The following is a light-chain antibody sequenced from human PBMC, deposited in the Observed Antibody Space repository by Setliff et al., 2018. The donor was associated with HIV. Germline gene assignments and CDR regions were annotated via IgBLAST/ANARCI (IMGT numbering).Light chain of an antibody. Sequence: QSVLTQPASVSGSPGQSITISCTGSSSDVGGYNYVSWYQQHPGKAPKLMIYDVSNRPSGVSNRFSGSKSGNTASLTISGLQAEDEADYYCSSYTLSSNVGVFGTGTKVTVL. J-gene: IGLJ1*01. V-gene: IGLV2-14*03. CDR1: SSDVGGYNY. CDR2: DVS. CDR3: SSYTLSSNVGV.